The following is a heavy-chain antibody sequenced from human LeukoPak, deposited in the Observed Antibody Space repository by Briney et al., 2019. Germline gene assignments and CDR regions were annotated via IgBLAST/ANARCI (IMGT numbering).Heavy chain of an antibody. CDR1: GDTFTGYY. CDR3: ARDRPLEADDYYGFYYFDY. CDR2: INPNSGGI. V-gene: IGHV1-2*02. D-gene: IGHD3-10*01. J-gene: IGHJ4*02. Sequence: ASVKVSCKASGDTFTGYYMHWVRQAPGKGLEWMGWINPNSGGINHAQKFQGRVTMTRDTSISTAYMELSRLRSDDTSVYCCARDRPLEADDYYGFYYFDYWGQGTLVTVSS.